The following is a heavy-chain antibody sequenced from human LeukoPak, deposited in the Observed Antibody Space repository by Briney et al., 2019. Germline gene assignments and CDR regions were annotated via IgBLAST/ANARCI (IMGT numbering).Heavy chain of an antibody. CDR1: GGSFSGYY. J-gene: IGHJ4*02. V-gene: IGHV4-34*01. CDR3: ARDPPTVTNFDY. D-gene: IGHD4-17*01. Sequence: PSETLSLTCAVYGGSFSGYYWSWIRQSPGKGLEWIGEINHSGSTNYNPSLKSRVTISVDTSKNQFSLKLSSVTAADTAVYYCARDPPTVTNFDYWGQGTLVTVSS. CDR2: INHSGST.